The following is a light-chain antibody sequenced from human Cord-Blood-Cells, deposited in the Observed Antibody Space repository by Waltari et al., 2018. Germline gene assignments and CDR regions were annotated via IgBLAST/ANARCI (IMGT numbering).Light chain of an antibody. CDR3: SSYTSSSTLVV. CDR2: DVS. J-gene: IGLJ2*01. V-gene: IGLV2-14*01. Sequence: QSALTQPASVSGYPGQSLTISCTGTSSDVGGYNYVSWYQQHPGKAPKLMIYDVSNRPSGVSNRFSGSKSGNTASLTISGLQAEDEADYYCSSYTSSSTLVVFGGGTKLTVL. CDR1: SSDVGGYNY.